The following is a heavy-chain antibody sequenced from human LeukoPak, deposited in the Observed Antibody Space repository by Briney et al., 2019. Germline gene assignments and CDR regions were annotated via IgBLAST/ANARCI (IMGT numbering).Heavy chain of an antibody. CDR2: IYYSGST. CDR1: GGSISSSSYY. D-gene: IGHD2-2*01. CDR3: ARMGQLLSNYYYYYYMDV. Sequence: SETLSLTCTVSGGSISSSSYYWGWIRQPPGKGLEWIGSIYYSGSTYYNPSLKSRVTISVDTSKNQFSLKLSSVTAADTAVYYCARMGQLLSNYYYYYYMDVGGKGTTDTVSS. V-gene: IGHV4-39*07. J-gene: IGHJ6*03.